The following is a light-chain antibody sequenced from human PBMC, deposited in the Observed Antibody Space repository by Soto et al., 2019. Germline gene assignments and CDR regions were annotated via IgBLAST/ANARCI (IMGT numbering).Light chain of an antibody. J-gene: IGKJ4*01. V-gene: IGKV2D-29*01. CDR1: QSLVNSDGKTY. CDR3: MQAIQLPLT. Sequence: DILMTQTPLSLSVTPGQPASITCKSSQSLVNSDGKTYLYWYVQKPGQPPQLLMDEVSNRFSGVPDRVSGGGSGTDFTLKISRVEAEDVGIYYCMQAIQLPLTFGGGTKVEIK. CDR2: EVS.